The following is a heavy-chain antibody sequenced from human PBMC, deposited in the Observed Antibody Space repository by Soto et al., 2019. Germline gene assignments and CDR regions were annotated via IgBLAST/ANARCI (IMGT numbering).Heavy chain of an antibody. CDR1: GFTFNFFA. Sequence: QVQLVESGGGVVQPGRSLRLSCAASGFTFNFFAMHWVRQAPGKGLEWVAAVSKDGSNTYYADSVKGRFTISRDNPKNPLDLQMNSLRVEDTAVYYCARDIWWEPGVDAFHIWGQGTMVTVSP. J-gene: IGHJ3*02. CDR3: ARDIWWEPGVDAFHI. V-gene: IGHV3-30-3*01. CDR2: VSKDGSNT. D-gene: IGHD1-26*01.